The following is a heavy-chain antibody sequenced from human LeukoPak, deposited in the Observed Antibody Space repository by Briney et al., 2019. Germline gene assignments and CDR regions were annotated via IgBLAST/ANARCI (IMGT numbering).Heavy chain of an antibody. CDR1: GFTFSNYA. Sequence: GGSLRLSCAASGFTFSNYAMSWVRQAPGKGLEWVSTISGNGGSTYYADSVKGRFTISRDNSKNTLYLQMNSLRVKDTAVYYCAKDMLRGVKGYWGQGTLVTVSS. J-gene: IGHJ4*02. CDR2: ISGNGGST. V-gene: IGHV3-23*01. CDR3: AKDMLRGVKGY. D-gene: IGHD3-10*01.